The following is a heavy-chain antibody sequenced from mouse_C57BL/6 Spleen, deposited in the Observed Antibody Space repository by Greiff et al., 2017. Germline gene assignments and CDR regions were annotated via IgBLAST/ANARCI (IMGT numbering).Heavy chain of an antibody. Sequence: QVQLQQSGAELVRPGASVTLSCKASGYTFTDYEMHWVKQTPVHGLEWIGAIDPESGGTAYNQKFKGKAILTADKSSSTAYMELRSLTSEDSAVYYCTRGDDAMDYWGQGTSVTVSS. CDR2: IDPESGGT. CDR3: TRGDDAMDY. CDR1: GYTFTDYE. V-gene: IGHV1-15*01. J-gene: IGHJ4*01.